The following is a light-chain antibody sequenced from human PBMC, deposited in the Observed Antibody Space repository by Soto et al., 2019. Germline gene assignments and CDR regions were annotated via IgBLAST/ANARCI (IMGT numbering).Light chain of an antibody. J-gene: IGKJ5*01. CDR3: QQANSFPVT. V-gene: IGKV1-39*01. Sequence: IQMTHSPSSLSASVLDRVTITFRASQPITSFLNWYQQKPGKAPKLLIYTTSSLQSGVPSRFSGSGSGTDFTLTISSLQPEDFATYYCQQANSFPVTFGQGTRLEIK. CDR2: TTS. CDR1: QPITSF.